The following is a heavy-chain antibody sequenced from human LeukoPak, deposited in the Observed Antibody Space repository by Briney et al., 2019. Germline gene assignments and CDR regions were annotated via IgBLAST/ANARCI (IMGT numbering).Heavy chain of an antibody. CDR3: ARGSRYYHLLWYFDY. V-gene: IGHV3-21*01. J-gene: IGHJ4*02. CDR1: GFTFSSYS. CDR2: ISSSSSYI. Sequence: GGSLRLSCAASGFTFSSYSMNWVRQAPGKGLEWVSSISSSSSYIYYADSVKGRFTISRDNARNSLYLQMNSLRVEDTAVYFCARGSRYYHLLWYFDYWGQGTLVTVSS. D-gene: IGHD2-2*01.